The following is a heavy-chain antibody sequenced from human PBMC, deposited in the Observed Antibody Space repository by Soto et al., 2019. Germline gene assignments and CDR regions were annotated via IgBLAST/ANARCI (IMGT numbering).Heavy chain of an antibody. CDR3: ARDGLGYCSGGSCYPNWFDP. D-gene: IGHD2-15*01. CDR2: ISSSSSYI. Sequence: GGSLRLSCAASGFTFSSYSMNWVRQAPGKGLEWVSSISSSSSYIYYADSVKGRFTISRDNAKNSLYLQMSSLRAEDTAVYYCARDGLGYCSGGSCYPNWFDPWGQGTLVTVSS. CDR1: GFTFSSYS. V-gene: IGHV3-21*01. J-gene: IGHJ5*02.